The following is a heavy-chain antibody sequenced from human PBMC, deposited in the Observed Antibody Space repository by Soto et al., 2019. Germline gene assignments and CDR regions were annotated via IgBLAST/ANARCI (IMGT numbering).Heavy chain of an antibody. CDR2: IDPSDSYT. D-gene: IGHD2-2*01. V-gene: IGHV5-10-1*01. CDR3: ARQGLLLGYCESTSCHYDY. Sequence: PGESLKISCKGSGYSFTSYWISWVRQMPVKGLEWMGRIDPSDSYTNYSPSFQGHVTISADKSISTTYLHLSSLKASDTAMYYCARQGLLLGYCESTSCHYDYWGQGTLVTVSS. J-gene: IGHJ4*02. CDR1: GYSFTSYW.